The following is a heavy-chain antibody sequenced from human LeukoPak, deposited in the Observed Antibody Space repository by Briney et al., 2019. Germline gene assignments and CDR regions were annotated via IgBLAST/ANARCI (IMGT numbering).Heavy chain of an antibody. CDR3: ARGWYYYDSSGYYPFDY. D-gene: IGHD3-22*01. J-gene: IGHJ4*02. Sequence: GGSLRLSCAASGITFTSYGMNWVRQAPGKGLEWVSAISGRGDSTYYADSVKGRFTISRDNSKNTLYLKMNSLRAEDTAVYYCARGWYYYDSSGYYPFDYWGQGTLVTVSS. V-gene: IGHV3-23*01. CDR2: ISGRGDST. CDR1: GITFTSYG.